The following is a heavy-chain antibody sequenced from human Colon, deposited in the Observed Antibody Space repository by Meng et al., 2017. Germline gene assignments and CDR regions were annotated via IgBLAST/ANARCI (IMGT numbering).Heavy chain of an antibody. CDR3: ARVRLDTAMVTLDY. D-gene: IGHD5-18*01. J-gene: IGHJ4*02. CDR1: GGSISSGNW. V-gene: IGHV4-4*02. Sequence: VQLQVSGPGLVKASGTLSLTWSVSGGSISSGNWWSCVRQPPGKGLEWIGEIYHSGSTNYNPSLKSRVTISVDKSKNQFSLKLSSVTAADTAVYYCARVRLDTAMVTLDYWGQGTLVTVSS. CDR2: IYHSGST.